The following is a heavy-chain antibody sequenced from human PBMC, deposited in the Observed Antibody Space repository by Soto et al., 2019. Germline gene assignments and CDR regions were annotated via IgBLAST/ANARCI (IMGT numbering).Heavy chain of an antibody. V-gene: IGHV3-74*01. CDR1: GFIFSSDW. J-gene: IGHJ6*02. CDR3: AKGRSYYYSYGVDV. CDR2: INTDGSGT. Sequence: GGSLRLSCAASGFIFSSDWMHWVRQAPGGGLVWVSRINTDGSGTTYADSVKGRFTISRDNSKDTLYLQMNSLRAEDTALYSCAKGRSYYYSYGVDVWGQGPTVTVSS.